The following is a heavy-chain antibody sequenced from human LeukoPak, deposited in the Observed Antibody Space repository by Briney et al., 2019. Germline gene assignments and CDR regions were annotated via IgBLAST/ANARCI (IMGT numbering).Heavy chain of an antibody. J-gene: IGHJ4*02. V-gene: IGHV1-46*01. CDR2: INPSGGST. CDR1: GYTFTSYY. CDR3: ARVWWELPGIFDY. D-gene: IGHD1-26*01. Sequence: ASVKDSYKASGYTFTSYYMHWVREAPGQGLEWMGIINPSGGSTSYAQKFQGRVTMTRDMSTSTVYMELSSLRSEDTAVYYCARVWWELPGIFDYWGQGTLVTVSS.